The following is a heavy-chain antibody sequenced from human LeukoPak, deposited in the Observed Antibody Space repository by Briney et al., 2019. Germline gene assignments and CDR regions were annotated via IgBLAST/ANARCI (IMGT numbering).Heavy chain of an antibody. CDR3: VHGQSERLIYYFDF. CDR1: GGSLTTSGMG. V-gene: IGHV2-5*01. Sequence: SGPTLVNPTETLTLTCSFSGGSLTTSGMGVGWIRRPPGKALEWLALIYWNDDKRYSPSLNNRLTITKDTSKNQVVLTMTNMDPVDTATYFCVHGQSERLIYYFDFWGQGTLVTVSS. CDR2: IYWNDDK. D-gene: IGHD2-8*01. J-gene: IGHJ4*02.